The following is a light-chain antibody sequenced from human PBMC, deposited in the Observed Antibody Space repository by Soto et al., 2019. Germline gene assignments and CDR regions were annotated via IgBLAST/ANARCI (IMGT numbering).Light chain of an antibody. CDR3: QQYGGSPIT. V-gene: IGKV3-20*01. CDR2: GAS. J-gene: IGKJ5*01. Sequence: EIVMTQSPATLSVSPGERVTLSCRASQSVTTRLAWYQHKPGQAPRLLMSGASSRASGVPVRFSGSGSGTDFTLTISRLEPEDFALNYCQQYGGSPITFGLGTRLEIK. CDR1: QSVTTR.